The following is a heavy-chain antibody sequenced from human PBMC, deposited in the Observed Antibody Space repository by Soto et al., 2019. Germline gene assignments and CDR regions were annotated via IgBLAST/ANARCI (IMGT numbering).Heavy chain of an antibody. V-gene: IGHV4-30-4*08. J-gene: IGHJ6*02. D-gene: IGHD1-1*01. Sequence: SETLSLTCTVSGDSISSDYYHWTWIRQSPGKGLEWIGYIHHSGSILYNPSLKNRVTISVDTSKKQLSLHLTSVTAADTAVYFWAREDDGGDSLDVWGQGTTVTVS. CDR3: AREDDGGDSLDV. CDR1: GDSISSDYYH. CDR2: IHHSGSI.